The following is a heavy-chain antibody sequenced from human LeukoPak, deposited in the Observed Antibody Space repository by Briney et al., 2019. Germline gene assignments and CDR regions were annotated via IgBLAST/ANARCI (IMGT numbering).Heavy chain of an antibody. CDR3: AKGATLPAAIWMGDY. CDR2: ICGSGGRK. J-gene: IGHJ4*02. CDR1: GFTFSSYA. V-gene: IGHV3-23*01. D-gene: IGHD2-2*02. Sequence: GGSLRLSCAASGFTFSSYAMSWVRQAPGKGLEWVSAICGSGGRKYYADSVRGRFTSSRDNSKNTLYLQMNSLRAEDPAVYYCAKGATLPAAIWMGDYWGQRTLVTVSS.